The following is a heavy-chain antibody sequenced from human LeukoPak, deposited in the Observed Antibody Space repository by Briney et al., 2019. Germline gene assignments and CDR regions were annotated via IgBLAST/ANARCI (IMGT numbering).Heavy chain of an antibody. V-gene: IGHV4-59*08. Sequence: NPSETLSLTCTISSGSISRYYWSWIRQPPGKGLEWIGYVYQSGTTSYNPSLKRRVTMSADSSKNQFSLRMTSVTAADTAVYYCARHGGTLGYFDNWGQGTLVTVSS. D-gene: IGHD1-26*01. CDR2: VYQSGTT. CDR1: SGSISRYY. J-gene: IGHJ4*02. CDR3: ARHGGTLGYFDN.